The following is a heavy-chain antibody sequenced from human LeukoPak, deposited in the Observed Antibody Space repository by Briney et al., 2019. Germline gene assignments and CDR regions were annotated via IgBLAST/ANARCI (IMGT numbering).Heavy chain of an antibody. D-gene: IGHD3-3*01. CDR3: AKDFWSAYYPNY. J-gene: IGHJ4*02. CDR2: SGSGGST. V-gene: IGHV3-23*01. CDR1: GFTFSSYA. Sequence: PGGSLRLSCAASGFTFSSYAMSWVRQAPGKGLEWVSGSGSGGSTYYADSVKGRFTISRDNSKNTLYLQMNSLRAEDTAVYYCAKDFWSAYYPNYWGQGTLVTVSS.